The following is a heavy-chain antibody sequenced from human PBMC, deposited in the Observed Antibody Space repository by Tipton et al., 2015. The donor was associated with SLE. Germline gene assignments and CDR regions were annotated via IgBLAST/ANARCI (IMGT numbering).Heavy chain of an antibody. CDR2: FSSNDGGT. CDR3: AKDGGGSYRPYSFDH. D-gene: IGHD1-26*01. Sequence: SLRLSCAASGFSFRNYAMNWVRQAPGKGLEWVSGFSSNDGGTYYTDSVKGRFTISTDISRNTLYLQMNSLRAEDTAVYYCAKDGGGSYRPYSFDHWGQGTLVTVSS. J-gene: IGHJ4*02. V-gene: IGHV3-23*01. CDR1: GFSFRNYA.